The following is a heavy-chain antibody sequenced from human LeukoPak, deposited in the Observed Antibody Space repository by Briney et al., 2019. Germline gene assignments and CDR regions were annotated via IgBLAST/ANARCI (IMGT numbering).Heavy chain of an antibody. CDR2: IYYSGSI. Sequence: SETLSLTCTVSGGSISSSSYYWGWIRQPPGKGLEWIGSIYYSGSIYYNPSLKSRVTISVDTSKNQFSLKLSPVTAADTAVYYCARQLRTGTSRPCDYWGQGTLVTVSS. J-gene: IGHJ4*02. CDR1: GGSISSSSYY. CDR3: ARQLRTGTSRPCDY. V-gene: IGHV4-39*01. D-gene: IGHD1-7*01.